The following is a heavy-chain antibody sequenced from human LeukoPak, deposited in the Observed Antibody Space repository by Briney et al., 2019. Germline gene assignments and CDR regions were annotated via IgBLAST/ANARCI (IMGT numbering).Heavy chain of an antibody. CDR1: GFTFSSYA. V-gene: IGHV3-23*01. J-gene: IGHJ4*02. CDR2: ISGSGGST. CDR3: AKPGAYGSGSYTEN. Sequence: GGSLRLSCAASGFTFSSYAMSWVRQATGKGLEWDSAISGSGGSTYYADSVKGRFTISRDNSKNTLYLQMNSLRAEDTAVYYCAKPGAYGSGSYTENWGQGTLVTVSS. D-gene: IGHD3-10*01.